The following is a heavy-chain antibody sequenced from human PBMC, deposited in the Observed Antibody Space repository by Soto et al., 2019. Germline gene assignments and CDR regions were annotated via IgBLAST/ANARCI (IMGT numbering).Heavy chain of an antibody. V-gene: IGHV3-23*01. Sequence: GGSLRLSCAASGFTFRSYAMSWVRQAPGKGLEWVSSISGSGASTYYGDSVKGRFTISRDNSKNTVYLQMNSLRAEDTAAYYCARNPAVSGSRHEYWGQGTRVNVSS. CDR2: ISGSGAST. CDR1: GFTFRSYA. CDR3: ARNPAVSGSRHEY. D-gene: IGHD3-3*01. J-gene: IGHJ4*02.